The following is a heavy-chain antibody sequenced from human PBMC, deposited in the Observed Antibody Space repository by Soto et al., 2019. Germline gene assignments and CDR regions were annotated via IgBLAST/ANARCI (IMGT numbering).Heavy chain of an antibody. Sequence: QAQLVESGGGVVQPGRSLRLSCAASGFAFSSYGMHWVRQAPGTGLEWVAVISYDGSLQHYADSVKGRFTISRDNSKNTVLLQMSSLRAEETAVYYCVSDRGYGHASVPYSWGQGTLVSVAS. CDR2: ISYDGSLQ. V-gene: IGHV3-30*03. CDR3: VSDRGYGHASVPYS. J-gene: IGHJ4*02. CDR1: GFAFSSYG. D-gene: IGHD5-18*01.